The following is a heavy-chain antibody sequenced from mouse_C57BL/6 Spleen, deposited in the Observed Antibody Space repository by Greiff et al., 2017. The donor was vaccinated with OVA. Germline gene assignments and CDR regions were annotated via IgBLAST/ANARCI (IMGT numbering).Heavy chain of an antibody. CDR1: GFNIKDYY. V-gene: IGHV14-1*01. Sequence: EVQLQQSGAELVRPGASVKLSCTASGFNIKDYYMHWVKQRPEQGLEWIGRIDPEDGDTEYAPKFQGKATMTADPSSNTAYLQLSSLTSEDTAVYYCTRDSSGYYAMDYWGQGTSVTVSS. CDR2: IDPEDGDT. J-gene: IGHJ4*01. D-gene: IGHD3-2*02. CDR3: TRDSSGYYAMDY.